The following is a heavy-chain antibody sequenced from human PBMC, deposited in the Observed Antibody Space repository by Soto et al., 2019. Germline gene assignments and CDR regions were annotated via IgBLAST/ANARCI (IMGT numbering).Heavy chain of an antibody. Sequence: QVQLQESGPGLVKPSETLSLTCTVSGGSISTYYWNWIRQPPGKGLEWIGYIYYSGNTNYNPSLKSRVTISVDTSKNQFSLKLSSVTAADTAVYYCARGFIEAAWPLGSWGQGTLVTVSS. CDR3: ARGFIEAAWPLGS. J-gene: IGHJ5*02. D-gene: IGHD6-25*01. V-gene: IGHV4-59*01. CDR1: GGSISTYY. CDR2: IYYSGNT.